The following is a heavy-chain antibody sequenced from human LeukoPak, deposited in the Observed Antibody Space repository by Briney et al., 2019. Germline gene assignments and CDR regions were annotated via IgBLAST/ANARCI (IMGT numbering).Heavy chain of an antibody. D-gene: IGHD5-18*01. CDR1: GGSFSGYY. Sequence: SETLSLTCAVYGGSFSGYYWSWIRQPPGKGLEWIGEINHSGSTNYNPSLKSRVTISVDTSKNQFSLKLSSVTAADTAVYYCARLRGYSYGRNFDYWGQGTLVTVSS. J-gene: IGHJ4*02. CDR2: INHSGST. CDR3: ARLRGYSYGRNFDY. V-gene: IGHV4-34*01.